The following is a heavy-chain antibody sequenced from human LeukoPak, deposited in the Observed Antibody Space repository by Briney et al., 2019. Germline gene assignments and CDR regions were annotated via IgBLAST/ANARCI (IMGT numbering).Heavy chain of an antibody. Sequence: SETLSLTCAVYGGSFSGYYWSWIRQPPGKGLEWIGEINHSGSTIYNPSLKSRVTISVDTSKNQFSLKLSSVTAADTAVYYCARGLVRITMIVGAMGATYYFDYWGQGTLVTVSS. CDR2: INHSGST. J-gene: IGHJ4*02. CDR3: ARGLVRITMIVGAMGATYYFDY. D-gene: IGHD3-22*01. V-gene: IGHV4-34*01. CDR1: GGSFSGYY.